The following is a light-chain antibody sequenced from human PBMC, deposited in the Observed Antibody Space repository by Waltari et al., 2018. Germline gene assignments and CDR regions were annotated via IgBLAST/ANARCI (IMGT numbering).Light chain of an antibody. CDR1: SGHSSHA. Sequence: QLVLTQSPSASASLGASVKFTCTLSSGHSSHAIAWHQQQPGKGPRFLMKVNSDGSHSQGGGIPGRFSGSSSGAERYLTISSLQSEDEADYYCQTWDSGIAIFGGGTKLTVL. J-gene: IGLJ2*01. V-gene: IGLV4-69*01. CDR2: VNSDGSH. CDR3: QTWDSGIAI.